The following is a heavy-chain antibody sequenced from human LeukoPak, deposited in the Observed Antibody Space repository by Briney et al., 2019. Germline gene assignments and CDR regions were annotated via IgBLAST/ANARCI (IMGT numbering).Heavy chain of an antibody. Sequence: PSETLSLTCTVSGGSISSSSYYWGWIRQPPGKGLEWIGSIYYSGSTYYNPSLKSRVTMSVDTSKNQFSLKLSSVTAADTAVYYCARESSNDAFDIWGQGTMVTVSS. CDR1: GGSISSSSYY. CDR3: ARESSNDAFDI. CDR2: IYYSGST. J-gene: IGHJ3*02. V-gene: IGHV4-39*07.